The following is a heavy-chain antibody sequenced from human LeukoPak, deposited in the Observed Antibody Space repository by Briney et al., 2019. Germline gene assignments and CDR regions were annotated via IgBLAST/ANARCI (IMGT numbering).Heavy chain of an antibody. Sequence: SETLSLTCAVYGGSFSAYYWSWIRQPPGKGLEWIGEINHSGSTNYNPSLKSRVNISVDTSKNQFSLKLSSVTAADTAVYYCARVSRLWWARDIWGQGTMVTVSS. D-gene: IGHD2-21*01. J-gene: IGHJ3*02. CDR3: ARVSRLWWARDI. CDR2: INHSGST. CDR1: GGSFSAYY. V-gene: IGHV4-34*01.